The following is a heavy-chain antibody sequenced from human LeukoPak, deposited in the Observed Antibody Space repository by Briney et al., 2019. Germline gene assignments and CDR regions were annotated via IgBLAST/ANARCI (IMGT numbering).Heavy chain of an antibody. Sequence: SETLSLTCTVSGGFISHYYWDWIRQPPGKGLEWIGEIYYSGNTNYNPSLKSRVAISVDTSKNQFSLRLSSVTAADTAVYYCARRRGDFGSGELNFWGQGTMVTVSS. J-gene: IGHJ3*01. V-gene: IGHV4-59*08. CDR2: IYYSGNT. CDR1: GGFISHYY. CDR3: ARRRGDFGSGELNF. D-gene: IGHD3-10*01.